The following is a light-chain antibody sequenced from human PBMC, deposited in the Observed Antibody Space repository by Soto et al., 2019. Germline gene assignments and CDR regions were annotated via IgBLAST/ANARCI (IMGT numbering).Light chain of an antibody. V-gene: IGKV3-20*01. CDR1: QSVSSTY. Sequence: EIVLTQSPGTLSLSPGERATLSCRASQSVSSTYLAWYQQKPGQAPRLLIYGASNRATGIPDRFSGSGSGTDFTLTISRLEPEDFAVYYCQQYGGSRWPFGRGTRVDI. J-gene: IGKJ1*01. CDR3: QQYGGSRWP. CDR2: GAS.